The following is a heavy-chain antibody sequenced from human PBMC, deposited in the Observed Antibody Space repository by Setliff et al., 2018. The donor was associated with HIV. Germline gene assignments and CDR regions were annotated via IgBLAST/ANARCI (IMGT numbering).Heavy chain of an antibody. CDR2: ISYSGST. D-gene: IGHD2-8*02. J-gene: IGHJ4*02. Sequence: SETLSLTCAVSGGSLSGYYWSWVRQAPGKGLEWIGEISYSGSTNYIPSLKSRVSISLDTSKNQFTLRLSSVTAADTAVYYCARYTGRTEYADRFDYWGQGILVTVSS. CDR3: ARYTGRTEYADRFDY. V-gene: IGHV4-34*01. CDR1: GGSLSGYY.